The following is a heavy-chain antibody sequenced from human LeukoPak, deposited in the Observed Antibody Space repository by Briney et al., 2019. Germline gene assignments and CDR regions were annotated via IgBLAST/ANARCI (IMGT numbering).Heavy chain of an antibody. CDR2: INHSGST. V-gene: IGHV4-34*01. D-gene: IGHD2-2*01. CDR3: ARRGYCSSTSCYVDFDY. CDR1: GGSFSGYY. J-gene: IGHJ4*02. Sequence: SETLSLTCAVYGGSFSGYYWSWIRQPPGKGLEWIGEINHSGSTNYNPSLKRRVTISVDTSKNQFSLKLSSVTAADTAVYYCARRGYCSSTSCYVDFDYWGQGTLVTVSS.